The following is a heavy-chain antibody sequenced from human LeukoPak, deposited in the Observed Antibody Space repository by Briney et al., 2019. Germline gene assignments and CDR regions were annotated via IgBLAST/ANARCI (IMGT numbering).Heavy chain of an antibody. V-gene: IGHV1-69*01. CDR2: IIPIFGTA. J-gene: IGHJ1*01. CDR3: ARMGYSYGPGYFQH. Sequence: SVKVSCKASGGTFSSYAISWVRQAPGQGLEWMGGIIPIFGTANYAQKFQGRVTITADESTSTAYMELSSLRSEDTAMYYCARMGYSYGPGYFQHWGQGTLVTVSS. CDR1: GGTFSSYA. D-gene: IGHD5-18*01.